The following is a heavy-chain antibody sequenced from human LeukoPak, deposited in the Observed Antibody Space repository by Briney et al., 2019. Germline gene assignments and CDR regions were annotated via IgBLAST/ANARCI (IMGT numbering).Heavy chain of an antibody. J-gene: IGHJ4*02. V-gene: IGHV3-7*05. CDR2: ITLDGSQK. D-gene: IGHD3-10*01. CDR3: ATEDWFRFDS. Sequence: GGSLRLSCAASGFSFSSYWIAWVRQAPGKGLEWVATITLDGSQKYYVDSVQGRFTISRDNAEKSLFLQVSSLRADDTAVYYCATEDWFRFDSWGQGTLLIVSS. CDR1: GFSFSSYW.